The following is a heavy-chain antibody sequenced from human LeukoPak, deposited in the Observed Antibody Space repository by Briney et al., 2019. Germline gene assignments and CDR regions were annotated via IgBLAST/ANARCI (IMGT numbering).Heavy chain of an antibody. Sequence: ASVKVSCKASGYTFTGQFIHWLRQAPGQGLVWMGWIDPPSGTPHYAQKFQDTVTLTRDTSIGTAYMEVHRLQSDDTAVYYCARSGFSTGFYLDFWGQGTLISVSS. D-gene: IGHD6-19*01. CDR2: IDPPSGTP. CDR3: ARSGFSTGFYLDF. J-gene: IGHJ4*02. CDR1: GYTFTGQF. V-gene: IGHV1-2*02.